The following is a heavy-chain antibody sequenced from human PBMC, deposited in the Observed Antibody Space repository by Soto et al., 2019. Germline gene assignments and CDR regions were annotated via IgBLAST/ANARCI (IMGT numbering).Heavy chain of an antibody. J-gene: IGHJ4*02. V-gene: IGHV3-15*07. CDR2: IKSKTDGGTT. CDR3: TTLARPGIKSRIDY. Sequence: GGSLRLSCAASGFTFSNAWMNWVRQAPGKGLEWVGRIKSKTDGGTTDYAAPVKGRFTISRDDSKNTLYLQMNSLKTEDTAVYYCTTLARPGIKSRIDYWGQGTLVTVSS. D-gene: IGHD3-10*01. CDR1: GFTFSNAW.